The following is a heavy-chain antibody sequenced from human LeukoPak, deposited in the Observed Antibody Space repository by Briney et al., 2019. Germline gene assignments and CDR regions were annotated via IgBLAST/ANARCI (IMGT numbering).Heavy chain of an antibody. Sequence: PSETLSLTCTVSGGSISSYYWSWIRQPAGKGLEWIGRIYTSGSTNYNPSLKSRVTISVDTSKNQFSLKLSSVTAADTAVYYCASGRQQLAHYGMDVWGQGTTVTVSS. CDR2: IYTSGST. CDR3: ASGRQQLAHYGMDV. V-gene: IGHV4-4*07. CDR1: GGSISSYY. J-gene: IGHJ6*02. D-gene: IGHD6-13*01.